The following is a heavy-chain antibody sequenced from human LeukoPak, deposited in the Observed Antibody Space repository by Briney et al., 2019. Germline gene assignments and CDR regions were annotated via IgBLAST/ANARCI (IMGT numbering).Heavy chain of an antibody. CDR2: IKPDGSGK. CDR1: GLTFSSYW. CDR3: ARCAVAAAGNY. J-gene: IGHJ4*02. Sequence: GGSLRLSCAASGLTFSSYWMSWVRQAPGKGPEWVANIKPDGSGKYYVDSVKGRFTISRDNAENSLFLHMNSLRAEDTAVYYCARCAVAAAGNYWGRGTLVTVSS. V-gene: IGHV3-7*01. D-gene: IGHD6-13*01.